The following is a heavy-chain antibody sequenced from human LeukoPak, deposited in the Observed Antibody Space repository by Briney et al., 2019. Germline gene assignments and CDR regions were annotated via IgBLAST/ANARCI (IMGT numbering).Heavy chain of an antibody. D-gene: IGHD6-13*01. CDR3: ARALAAASHTSFDY. CDR2: IYSDDNT. CDR1: AFTVSSNY. J-gene: IGHJ4*02. V-gene: IGHV3-66*01. Sequence: GGSLRLSCVASAFTVSSNYMSWVRQAPGKGLEWVSIIYSDDNTFYADSVKGRFTISRDNSKNTVYLQMNTLRTEDTAVYYCARALAAASHTSFDYWGQGTLVTVSS.